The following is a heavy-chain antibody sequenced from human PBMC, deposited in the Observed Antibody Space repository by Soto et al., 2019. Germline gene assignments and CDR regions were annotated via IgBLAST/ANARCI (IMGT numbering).Heavy chain of an antibody. CDR3: ASYVGAGEKAFDI. Sequence: GASVKVSCKASGGTFSSYAISWVRQAPGQGLEWMGGIIPIFGTANYAQKFQGRVTITADKSTSTAYMELSSLRSEDTAVYHCASYVGAGEKAFDIWGQGTMVTVSS. CDR1: GGTFSSYA. D-gene: IGHD1-26*01. J-gene: IGHJ3*02. CDR2: IIPIFGTA. V-gene: IGHV1-69*06.